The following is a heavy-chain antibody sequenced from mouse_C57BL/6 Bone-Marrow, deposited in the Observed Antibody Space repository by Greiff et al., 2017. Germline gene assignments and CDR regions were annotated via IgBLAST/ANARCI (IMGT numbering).Heavy chain of an antibody. J-gene: IGHJ4*01. CDR1: GFTFSSYT. V-gene: IGHV5-9*01. Sequence: EVQGVESGGGLVKPGGSLKLSCAASGFTFSSYTMSWVRQTPEKRLEWVATISGGGGNTYYPDSVKGRFTISRDNAKNTLYLQMSSLRSEDTALYYCARHYDYDVYAMDYWGQGTSVTVSS. CDR3: ARHYDYDVYAMDY. D-gene: IGHD2-4*01. CDR2: ISGGGGNT.